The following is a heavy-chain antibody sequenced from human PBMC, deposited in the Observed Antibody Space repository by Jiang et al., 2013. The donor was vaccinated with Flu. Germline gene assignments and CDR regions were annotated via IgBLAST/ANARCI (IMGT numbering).Heavy chain of an antibody. CDR2: IDPTDSYS. Sequence: GAEVKKPGESLRISCKASGYSFTSYWISWVRQMPGKGLEWVGRIDPTDSYSSYSPSFQGHVNISADQSLTTAYLQWSSLKASDTAFYYCARHNGASAHQRSLPGNNWFDPWGQGTLVTVSS. V-gene: IGHV5-10-1*01. CDR3: ARHNGASAHQRSLPGNNWFDP. J-gene: IGHJ5*02. D-gene: IGHD6-13*01. CDR1: GYSFTSYW.